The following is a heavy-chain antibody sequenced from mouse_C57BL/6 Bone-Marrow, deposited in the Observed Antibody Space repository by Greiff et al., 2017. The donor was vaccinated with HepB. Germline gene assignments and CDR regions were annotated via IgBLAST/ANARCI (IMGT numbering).Heavy chain of an antibody. J-gene: IGHJ2*01. V-gene: IGHV1-82*01. D-gene: IGHD2-1*01. CDR2: IYPGDGDT. CDR3: AVYGNYDY. CDR1: GYAFSSSW. Sequence: VQLQQSGPELVKPGASVKISCKASGYAFSSSWMNWVKQRPGKGLEWIGRIYPGDGDTNYNGKFKGKATLTADKSSSTAYMPLSSLTSEDSAVYLCAVYGNYDYWGQGTTLTVSS.